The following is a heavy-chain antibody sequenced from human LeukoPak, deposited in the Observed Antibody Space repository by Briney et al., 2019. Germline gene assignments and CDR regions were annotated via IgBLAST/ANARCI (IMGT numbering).Heavy chain of an antibody. D-gene: IGHD1-1*01. CDR1: GYTFTNYS. J-gene: IGHJ4*02. CDR3: ARERVSPHWFDY. Sequence: ASVKVSCKASGYTFTNYSMHWVRQAPGQRLEWMGWINAGNGNTRYSQRFQGRVTLTRDTSAGTSYMELSSLTSEDTAVYYCARERVSPHWFDYWGQGTPVTVSS. CDR2: INAGNGNT. V-gene: IGHV1-3*01.